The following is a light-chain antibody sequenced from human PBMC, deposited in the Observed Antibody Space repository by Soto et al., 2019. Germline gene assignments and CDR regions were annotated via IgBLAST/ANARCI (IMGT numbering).Light chain of an antibody. Sequence: DIQMTQSPFSLSASVGDRVTVTCRASQSVSSYLNWYQQKPGKAPNLLIYAASSLQSGVPSRFSGSGSGTDFTLTISSLQPEDFATYYCQQSYNTPSTFGQGTRLEIK. CDR2: AAS. J-gene: IGKJ5*01. CDR1: QSVSSY. V-gene: IGKV1-39*01. CDR3: QQSYNTPST.